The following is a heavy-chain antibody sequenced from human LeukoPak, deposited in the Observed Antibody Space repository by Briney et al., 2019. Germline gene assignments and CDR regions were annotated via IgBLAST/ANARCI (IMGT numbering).Heavy chain of an antibody. D-gene: IGHD3-3*01. J-gene: IGHJ4*02. CDR1: GGSFSGYY. Sequence: SETLSLTCAVYGGSFSGYYWSWIRQPPGKGLEWIGEINHSGSTNYNPSLKSRVTISVDTSKNQFSLKLSSVTAADTAVYYCARDSSGYYDFWSGYPTYYFDYWGQGTLVTVSS. CDR2: INHSGST. CDR3: ARDSSGYYDFWSGYPTYYFDY. V-gene: IGHV4-34*01.